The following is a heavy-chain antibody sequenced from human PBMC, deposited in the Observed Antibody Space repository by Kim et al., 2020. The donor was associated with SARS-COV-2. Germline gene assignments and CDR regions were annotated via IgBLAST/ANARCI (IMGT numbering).Heavy chain of an antibody. D-gene: IGHD3-10*01. J-gene: IGHJ6*02. CDR3: AREKGNYFGMAV. CDR1: GFIFSTYT. Sequence: GGSLRLFCAASGFIFSTYTMNWVRQAPGKGLEWVSSIGGSGTYIYYAASVKGRFTISRDNAENSLYLQMNSLRAEDTAVYYCAREKGNYFGMAVWGQGTTVTISS. CDR2: IGGSGTYI. V-gene: IGHV3-21*01.